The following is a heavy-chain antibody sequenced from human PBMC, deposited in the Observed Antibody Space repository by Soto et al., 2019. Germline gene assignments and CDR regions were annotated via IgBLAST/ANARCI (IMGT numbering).Heavy chain of an antibody. CDR1: GGSIGSGCYY. CDR2: IYYSGST. D-gene: IGHD3-10*01. V-gene: IGHV4-31*03. Sequence: LSLTCTVSGGSIGSGCYYWIWIRQHPGKGLEWIGYIYYSGSTYYNPSLKSRVTISVDTSKNQFSLKLSSVTAADTAVYYCARVSAKGSGTYYGMDVWGQGTTVTVSS. CDR3: ARVSAKGSGTYYGMDV. J-gene: IGHJ6*02.